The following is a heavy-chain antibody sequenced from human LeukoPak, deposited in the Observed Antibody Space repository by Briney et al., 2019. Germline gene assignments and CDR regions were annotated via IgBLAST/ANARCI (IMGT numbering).Heavy chain of an antibody. CDR3: ARGEMATNLPFDY. CDR2: TYYRSKWYN. D-gene: IGHD5-24*01. J-gene: IGHJ4*02. Sequence: SQTLSLTCAISGDSVSSNTAAWNWIRQSPSRGLEWLGRTYYRSKWYNDFAVSVKSRIIINPDTSKNQFSLQLNSVTPEDTAVYYCARGEMATNLPFDYWGQGTLVTVSS. CDR1: GDSVSSNTAA. V-gene: IGHV6-1*01.